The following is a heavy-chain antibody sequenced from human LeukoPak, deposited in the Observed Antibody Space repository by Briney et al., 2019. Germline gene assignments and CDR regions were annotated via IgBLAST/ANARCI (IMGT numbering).Heavy chain of an antibody. D-gene: IGHD5-12*01. CDR2: IYHSGST. CDR3: ASLGYGGYAGLDY. Sequence: SETLSLTCAVSGGSISSSNWWSWVRQPPGKGLEWIGEIYHSGSTNYNPSLKSRVTISVDKSKNQFSLKLSSVTAADTAVYYCASLGYGGYAGLDYWGQGTLVTVSS. J-gene: IGHJ4*02. CDR1: GGSISSSNW. V-gene: IGHV4-4*02.